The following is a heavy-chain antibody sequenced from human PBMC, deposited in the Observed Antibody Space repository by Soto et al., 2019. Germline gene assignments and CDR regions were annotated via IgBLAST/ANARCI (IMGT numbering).Heavy chain of an antibody. CDR3: AIYRCIDVDGPDY. J-gene: IGHJ4*02. V-gene: IGHV4-39*02. D-gene: IGHD1-26*01. Sequence: PSETMSLTCTVSAGPIGGSAYHWGWIRQPPGNGLEWIGSIHYSVRVYYNESLLGRVTILVDTYTNRFSLSLHSVTAPDTAVYYSAIYRCIDVDGPDYWGQVNLLTIFS. CDR1: AGPIGGSAYH. CDR2: IHYSVRV.